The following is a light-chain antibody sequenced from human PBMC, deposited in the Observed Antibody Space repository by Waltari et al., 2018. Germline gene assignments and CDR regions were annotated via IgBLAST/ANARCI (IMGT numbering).Light chain of an antibody. CDR2: KAS. CDR3: QQYNSYSFLT. Sequence: DIQMTQSPSTLSASVGDSVTITCRASQSISNWLAWYQQKPGKAPKLLIYKASTLESGVPSRFSGSGSGTEFTLTISSLQPDDFATYYCQQYNSYSFLTFGGGTKVEIK. J-gene: IGKJ4*01. V-gene: IGKV1-5*03. CDR1: QSISNW.